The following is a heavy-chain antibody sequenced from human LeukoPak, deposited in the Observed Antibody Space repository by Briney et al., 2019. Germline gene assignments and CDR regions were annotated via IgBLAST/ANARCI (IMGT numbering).Heavy chain of an antibody. Sequence: GGSLRLSCAASGFTFSSYGMHWVRRAPGKGLEWVAVIWYDGSNKYYADSVKGRFTISRDNSKNTLYLQMNSLRAEDTAVYYCAKVNIVVVHFDYWGQGTLVTVSS. V-gene: IGHV3-33*06. CDR1: GFTFSSYG. D-gene: IGHD2-2*01. CDR2: IWYDGSNK. J-gene: IGHJ4*02. CDR3: AKVNIVVVHFDY.